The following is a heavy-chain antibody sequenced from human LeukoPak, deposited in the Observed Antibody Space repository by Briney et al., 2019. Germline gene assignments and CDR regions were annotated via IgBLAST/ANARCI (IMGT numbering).Heavy chain of an antibody. CDR3: TRQIIAAAGNDYYYGMDV. V-gene: IGHV3-73*01. D-gene: IGHD6-13*01. J-gene: IGHJ6*02. CDR1: GFTFSGSA. Sequence: QPGGSLKLSCAASGFTFSGSAMHWVRQASGKGLEWVGRIRSKANSYATAYAASVKGRFTISRDDSKNTAYLQMNSLKTEDTAVYYCTRQIIAAAGNDYYYGMDVWGQGTTVTVSS. CDR2: IRSKANSYAT.